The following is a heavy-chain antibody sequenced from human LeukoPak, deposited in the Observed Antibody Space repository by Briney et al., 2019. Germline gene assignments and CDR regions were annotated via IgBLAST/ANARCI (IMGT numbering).Heavy chain of an antibody. Sequence: GASVKVSCKASGYTFTDYYMHWVRQAPGQGFEWMGWINPNDGDTNYAQKFQGRVTMTRDTSISTAHTEVSRLRSDDTAVYYCARANFLYCSSTTCLFDYWGQGTPVTVSS. J-gene: IGHJ4*02. V-gene: IGHV1-2*02. CDR3: ARANFLYCSSTTCLFDY. CDR2: INPNDGDT. D-gene: IGHD2-2*01. CDR1: GYTFTDYY.